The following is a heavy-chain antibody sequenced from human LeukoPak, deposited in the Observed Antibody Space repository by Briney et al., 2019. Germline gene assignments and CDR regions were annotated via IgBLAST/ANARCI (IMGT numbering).Heavy chain of an antibody. D-gene: IGHD3-16*02. V-gene: IGHV3-53*05. J-gene: IGHJ4*02. CDR3: ASSPSALYRHFDY. CDR1: GFTVSSNY. Sequence: AGGSLRLSCAASGFTVSSNYMSWVRQAPGKGLEWVSVTYSGGSTYYADSVKGRFTISRDNSKNTLFLEMNSLRPEDTAVYYCASSPSALYRHFDYWGQGALVTVSS. CDR2: TYSGGST.